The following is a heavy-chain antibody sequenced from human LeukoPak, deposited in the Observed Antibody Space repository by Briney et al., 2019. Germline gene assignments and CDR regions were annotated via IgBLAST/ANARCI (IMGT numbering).Heavy chain of an antibody. D-gene: IGHD1-1*01. V-gene: IGHV4-61*02. J-gene: IGHJ6*03. CDR2: IYTTGDT. Sequence: KASETLSLTCIVSGDSISSGGHYWSWIRQPAGKGLQWIGRIYTTGDTNYNPSLESRVTISIDTSKNQFSLRLTSVTAADTAVYYCARDVTGDYYSYYMDVWGKGTTVTVSS. CDR1: GDSISSGGHY. CDR3: ARDVTGDYYSYYMDV.